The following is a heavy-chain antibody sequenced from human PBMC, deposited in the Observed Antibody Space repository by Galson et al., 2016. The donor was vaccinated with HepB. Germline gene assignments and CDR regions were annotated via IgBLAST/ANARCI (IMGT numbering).Heavy chain of an antibody. Sequence: SLRLSCAASGFAFSSHAMTWVRQAPGKGLTWVSTISASGGTISYADSVRGRFTISRDSSKNTLYLQMNSLRVDDTAVYYCAKDVQVRAVGSYGMDVWGQGTTVSVSS. CDR1: GFAFSSHA. D-gene: IGHD6-19*01. J-gene: IGHJ6*02. V-gene: IGHV3-23*01. CDR2: ISASGGTI. CDR3: AKDVQVRAVGSYGMDV.